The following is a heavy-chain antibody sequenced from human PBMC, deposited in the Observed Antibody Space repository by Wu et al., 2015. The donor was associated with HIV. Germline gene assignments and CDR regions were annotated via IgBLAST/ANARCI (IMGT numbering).Heavy chain of an antibody. CDR1: GYTFTSYY. D-gene: IGHD4-17*01. V-gene: IGHV1-46*01. CDR3: ARDNDYGRHYFDY. J-gene: IGHJ4*02. CDR2: INPSGGST. Sequence: QVQLVQSGAEVKKPGLSEGSCKASGYTFTSYYMHWVRQAPGQGLEWMGIINPSGGSTSYAQKFQGRVTMTRDTSTSTVYMELSSLRSEDTAVYYCARDNDYGRHYFDYWGQGTLVTVSS.